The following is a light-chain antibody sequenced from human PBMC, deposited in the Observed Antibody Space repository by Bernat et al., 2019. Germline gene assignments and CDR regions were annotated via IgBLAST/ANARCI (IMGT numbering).Light chain of an antibody. CDR3: QQRSNWPLT. J-gene: IGKJ4*01. CDR1: QSVSSY. V-gene: IGKV3-11*01. CDR2: DTS. Sequence: EIVLTQSPATLSLSPGERATLSCRASQSVSSYLAWFQQKPGQAPRLLIYDTSNRATDIPARFSGSGSGTDFTLTISSLEPEDFAVYYSQQRSNWPLTFGGGTKVEIK.